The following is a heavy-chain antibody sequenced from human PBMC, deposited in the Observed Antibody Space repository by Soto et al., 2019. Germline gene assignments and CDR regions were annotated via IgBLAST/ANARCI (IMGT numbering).Heavy chain of an antibody. CDR1: GFTFSSYS. V-gene: IGHV3-48*01. Sequence: EVQLVESGGGLVQPGGSLRLSCAASGFTFSSYSMNWVRQAPGKGLAWISYISSSTVTMYYADSVKGRFTISRDNAKNSLYLQMNSLRAEDTAVYYCARDDSGWYLGYWGQGTLVTVSS. CDR2: ISSSTVTM. D-gene: IGHD6-19*01. CDR3: ARDDSGWYLGY. J-gene: IGHJ4*02.